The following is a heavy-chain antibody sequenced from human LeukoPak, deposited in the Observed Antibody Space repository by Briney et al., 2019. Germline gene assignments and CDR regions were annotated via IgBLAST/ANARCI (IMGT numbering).Heavy chain of an antibody. V-gene: IGHV3-23*01. CDR2: ISGSGGST. Sequence: GGSLRLSCAASGFTFSSYAMSWVRQAPGKGLEWVSAISGSGGSTYYADSVKGRFTLSRDDSRNTVYLQLNNLRVEDMAIYYCAKANWVSNADAVWWGQGTQVTVSS. CDR3: AKANWVSNADAVW. D-gene: IGHD1-1*01. CDR1: GFTFSSYA. J-gene: IGHJ4*02.